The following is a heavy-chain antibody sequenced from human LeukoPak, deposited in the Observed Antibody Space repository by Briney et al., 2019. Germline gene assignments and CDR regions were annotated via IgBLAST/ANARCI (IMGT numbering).Heavy chain of an antibody. Sequence: GGSLRLSCAASGFTSSTYWMSWVRQAPGKGLEWVGNIKQDGSEKYYVDSVKGRFTISRGNAKNSLYLQMISLRAEDTAIYYCARDYYGSGSHDYWGQGTLVTVSS. J-gene: IGHJ4*02. CDR1: GFTSSTYW. CDR3: ARDYYGSGSHDY. V-gene: IGHV3-7*01. CDR2: IKQDGSEK. D-gene: IGHD3-10*01.